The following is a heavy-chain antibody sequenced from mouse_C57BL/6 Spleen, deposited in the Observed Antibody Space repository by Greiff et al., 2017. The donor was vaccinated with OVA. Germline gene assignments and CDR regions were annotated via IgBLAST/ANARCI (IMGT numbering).Heavy chain of an antibody. Sequence: EVKLMESEGGLVQPGSSMKLSCTASGFTFSDYYMAWVRQVPEKGLEWVANINYDGSSTYYLDSLKSRFIISSDNAKNILYLQMSSLKSEDTATYYCAREMDGYYGFDVWGTGTTVTVSS. V-gene: IGHV5-16*01. CDR1: GFTFSDYY. J-gene: IGHJ1*03. D-gene: IGHD2-3*01. CDR3: AREMDGYYGFDV. CDR2: INYDGSST.